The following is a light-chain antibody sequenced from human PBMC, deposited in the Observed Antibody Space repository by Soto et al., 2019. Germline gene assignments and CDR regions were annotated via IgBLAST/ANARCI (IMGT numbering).Light chain of an antibody. Sequence: QSVLTQPPSASGTPGQRVTISCSGSFSHIGRNTVNWYQQFPGKAPKLLIDSNARRPSGVPDRFSGSKSGTSASLAISGLQSEDESDYYCAVWDDSLSGWVFGGGTKVTVL. V-gene: IGLV1-44*01. CDR1: FSHIGRNT. CDR2: SNA. J-gene: IGLJ3*02. CDR3: AVWDDSLSGWV.